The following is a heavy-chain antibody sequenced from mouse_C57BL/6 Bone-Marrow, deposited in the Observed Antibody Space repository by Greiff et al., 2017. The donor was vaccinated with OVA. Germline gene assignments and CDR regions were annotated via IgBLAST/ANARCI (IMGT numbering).Heavy chain of an antibody. V-gene: IGHV5-9-1*02. J-gene: IGHJ4*01. D-gene: IGHD1-1*01. Sequence: EVKLVESGEGLVKPGGSLKLSCAASGFTFSSYAMSWVRQTPEKRLEWVAYISSGGDYIYYADTVKGRFTISRDNARNTLYLQMSSLKSEDTAMYYCTRIYYYGDMDYWGQGTSVTVSS. CDR1: GFTFSSYA. CDR3: TRIYYYGDMDY. CDR2: ISSGGDYI.